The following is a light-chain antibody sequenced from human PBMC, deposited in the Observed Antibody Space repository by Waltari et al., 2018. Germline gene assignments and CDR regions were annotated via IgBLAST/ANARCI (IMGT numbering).Light chain of an antibody. V-gene: IGLV1-44*01. CDR1: SSNVGPNY. J-gene: IGLJ3*02. CDR2: NNN. Sequence: QSVLTQPPSTSGTPGQRVTISCSGSSSNVGPNYVSWYQQLPGTAPTLLIYNNNRRPSGFPDRISGSKSGTSASLAISGLQSEDEADYYCAAWDDSLNAWMFGGGTKLTVL. CDR3: AAWDDSLNAWM.